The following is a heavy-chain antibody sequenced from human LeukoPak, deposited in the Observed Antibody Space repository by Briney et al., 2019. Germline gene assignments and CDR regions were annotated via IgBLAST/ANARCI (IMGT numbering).Heavy chain of an antibody. CDR2: ISYDGSNK. Sequence: GGSLGLSCAASGFSFRSYGMHSVRQAPGKGLEWVAVISYDGSNKYYADSVKGRFTISRDNSKNTLYLQMNSLRAEDTAVYYCAKDDFDYGGLHWGQGTLVTVSS. J-gene: IGHJ4*02. CDR1: GFSFRSYG. D-gene: IGHD4-23*01. CDR3: AKDDFDYGGLH. V-gene: IGHV3-30*18.